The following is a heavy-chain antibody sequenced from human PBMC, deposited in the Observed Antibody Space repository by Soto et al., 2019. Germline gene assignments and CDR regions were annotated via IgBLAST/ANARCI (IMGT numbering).Heavy chain of an antibody. J-gene: IGHJ3*02. CDR2: ISYDGSNE. Sequence: GGSLRLSCAAAGFTFRSYGMHWVRQAPAKGLEWVAGISYDGSNEYYEDSVKGRFTISRDNSKNTLYLQMNSRRAEDTGVYYCAKGGVGSTSTAFDIWGPGTMVTVSS. CDR3: AKGGVGSTSTAFDI. V-gene: IGHV3-30*18. CDR1: GFTFRSYG. D-gene: IGHD1-26*01.